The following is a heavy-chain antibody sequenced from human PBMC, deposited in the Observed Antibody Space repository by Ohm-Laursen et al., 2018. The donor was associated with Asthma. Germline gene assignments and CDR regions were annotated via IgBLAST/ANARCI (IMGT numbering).Heavy chain of an antibody. CDR2: IYERGST. CDR1: GASVGSGSSF. J-gene: IGHJ5*02. Sequence: SETLSLTCSVSGASVGSGSSFWSWIRQPPGKGLEWIGYIYERGSTNYYPSLKGRVTISLDTSKNQFSLRLSSVTAADTAVYYCARVLRGAAAGGPWFDPWGQGTLVTVSS. CDR3: ARVLRGAAAGGPWFDP. D-gene: IGHD6-13*01. V-gene: IGHV4-61*01.